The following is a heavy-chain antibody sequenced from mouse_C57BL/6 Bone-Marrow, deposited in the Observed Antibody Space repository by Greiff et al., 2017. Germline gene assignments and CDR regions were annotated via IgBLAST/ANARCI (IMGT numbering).Heavy chain of an antibody. J-gene: IGHJ3*01. CDR2: IYPRSGNT. V-gene: IGHV1-81*01. D-gene: IGHD1-1*01. CDR3: ARSGSSLSWFAY. Sequence: QVQLQQSGAELARPGASVKLSCKASGYTFTSYGISWVKQRTGQGLEWIGEIYPRSGNTYYNEKFKGKATLTADKSSSTAYMELRSLTSEDSAVYFCARSGSSLSWFAYWGQETLVTVSA. CDR1: GYTFTSYG.